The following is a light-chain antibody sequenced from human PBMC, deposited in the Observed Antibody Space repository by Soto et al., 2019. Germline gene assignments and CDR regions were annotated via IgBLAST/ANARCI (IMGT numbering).Light chain of an antibody. CDR3: SSYTSSSTRDVV. V-gene: IGLV2-14*03. CDR1: NSDIGGYNY. Sequence: QSALTQPASVSGSPGQSITISCTGTNSDIGGYNYVSWYQQHPGKAPKLLIYDVTYRHAGVSNRFSGSKSGNTAALTISGLQTEDASDYYCSSYTSSSTRDVVFGGGTKLTVL. J-gene: IGLJ2*01. CDR2: DVT.